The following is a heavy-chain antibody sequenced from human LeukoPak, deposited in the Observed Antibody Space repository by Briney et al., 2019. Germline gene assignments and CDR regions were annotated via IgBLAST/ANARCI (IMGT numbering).Heavy chain of an antibody. CDR3: TRMYLYESSGYRPSDY. Sequence: GGSLRLSCVTSGFTFGNYWMSWVRQAPGKGLEWVAKVKEDRSEKNYVDSVKGRFTISRDNAENAVHLEMNSLRAEDTAIYYCTRMYLYESSGYRPSDYWGQGTLVTVSS. D-gene: IGHD3-22*01. J-gene: IGHJ4*02. CDR2: VKEDRSEK. CDR1: GFTFGNYW. V-gene: IGHV3-7*01.